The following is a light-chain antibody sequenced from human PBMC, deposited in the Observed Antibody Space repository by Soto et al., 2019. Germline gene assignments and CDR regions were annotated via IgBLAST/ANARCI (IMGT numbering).Light chain of an antibody. CDR1: SSDVAFYNY. CDR2: DVS. Sequence: QSALTQPRSVTGSPGQSVTISCTGTSSDVAFYNYVSWYQQHPDKAPKLMIYDVSQRPSGVPDRFSGSKSGNTASLTISGLQAEDEADYYCCSYAGSRTFVFGGGTKLTVL. V-gene: IGLV2-11*01. J-gene: IGLJ3*02. CDR3: CSYAGSRTFV.